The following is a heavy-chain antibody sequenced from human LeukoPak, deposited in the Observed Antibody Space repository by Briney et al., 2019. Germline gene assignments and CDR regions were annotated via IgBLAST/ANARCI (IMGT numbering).Heavy chain of an antibody. V-gene: IGHV1-18*01. CDR3: ARVGSGAVTVFYYYYMDV. CDR2: ISAYNGNT. CDR1: GYTFTSYG. Sequence: EASVKVSCKASGYTFTSYGISWVRQAPGQGLEWMGWISAYNGNTNYAQKLQGRVTMTTDTSTSTAYMELRSLRSDDTAVYYCARVGSGAVTVFYYYYMDVWGKGTTVTVSS. J-gene: IGHJ6*03. D-gene: IGHD3-10*01.